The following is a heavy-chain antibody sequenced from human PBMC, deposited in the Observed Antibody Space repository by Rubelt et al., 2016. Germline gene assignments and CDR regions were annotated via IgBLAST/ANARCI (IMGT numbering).Heavy chain of an antibody. D-gene: IGHD2-21*01. Sequence: RGSTNYNPSLKSRVTISVDTSKNQFSLKLSSVTAADTAVYYCARGPLWYYYYGMDVWGQGTTVTVSS. CDR3: ARGPLWYYYYGMDV. CDR2: RGST. V-gene: IGHV4-34*01. J-gene: IGHJ6*02.